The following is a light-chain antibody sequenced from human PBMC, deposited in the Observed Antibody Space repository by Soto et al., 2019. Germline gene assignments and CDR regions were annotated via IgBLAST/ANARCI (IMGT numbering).Light chain of an antibody. J-gene: IGKJ1*01. CDR1: QSINNL. CDR2: DVS. Sequence: DIQMTQSPSTLSASVGDRVTITCRASQSINNLLAWYQQKPGKAPKFLIYDVSTLESGVPSRFSGSGFGTEFTLTISSLQPDDFATYYCQHYNSYGTFGQGTKV. V-gene: IGKV1-5*01. CDR3: QHYNSYGT.